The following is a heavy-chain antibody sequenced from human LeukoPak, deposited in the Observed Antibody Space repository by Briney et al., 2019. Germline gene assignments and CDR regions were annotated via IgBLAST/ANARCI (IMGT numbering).Heavy chain of an antibody. CDR3: ARDLGSSSLGYFDY. J-gene: IGHJ4*02. CDR1: GGSISSGSYY. CDR2: IYTSGST. Sequence: SRTLSLTCTVSGGSISSGSYYWSWIRQPAGKGLEWIGRIYTSGSTNYNPSLKSRVTISVDTSKNQFSLKLSSVTAADTAVYYCARDLGSSSLGYFDYWGQGTLVTVSS. V-gene: IGHV4-61*02. D-gene: IGHD6-6*01.